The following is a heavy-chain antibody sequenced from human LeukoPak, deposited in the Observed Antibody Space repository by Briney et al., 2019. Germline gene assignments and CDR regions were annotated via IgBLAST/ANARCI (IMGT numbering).Heavy chain of an antibody. CDR2: INPNSGGT. Sequence: ASVKVSCKASGYTFTGYYMHWVRQAPGQGLEWMGWINPNSGGTNYAQKFQGWVTMTRDTSISTAYMELRSLRSDDTAVYYCARDLFRGWYADHFDYWGQGTLVTVSS. V-gene: IGHV1-2*04. D-gene: IGHD6-19*01. CDR1: GYTFTGYY. CDR3: ARDLFRGWYADHFDY. J-gene: IGHJ4*02.